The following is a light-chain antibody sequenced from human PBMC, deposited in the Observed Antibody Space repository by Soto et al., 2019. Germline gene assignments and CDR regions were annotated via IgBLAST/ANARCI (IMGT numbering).Light chain of an antibody. CDR3: QQYVSSPRT. CDR1: QSVSSSY. Sequence: EIVLTQSPGTLSLSPGERATLSCRASQSVSSSYLAWYQQKPGQAPRPLLYGASSRATGIPDRFSGSGSGTDFTLTISRLEPEDFAVYYCQQYVSSPRTFGQGTKVDTK. CDR2: GAS. V-gene: IGKV3-20*01. J-gene: IGKJ1*01.